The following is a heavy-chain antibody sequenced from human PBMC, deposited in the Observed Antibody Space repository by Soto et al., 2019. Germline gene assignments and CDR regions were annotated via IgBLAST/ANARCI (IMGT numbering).Heavy chain of an antibody. Sequence: GESLKSSCKGSGYSFTSYWISWVRQMPGKGLEWMGRIDPSDSYTNYSPSFQGHVTISADKSISTAYLQWSSLKASDTAMYYCASANRSIAVALSYCYYYGMDVWGQGTTVTVSS. D-gene: IGHD6-19*01. CDR1: GYSFTSYW. V-gene: IGHV5-10-1*01. J-gene: IGHJ6*02. CDR3: ASANRSIAVALSYCYYYGMDV. CDR2: IDPSDSYT.